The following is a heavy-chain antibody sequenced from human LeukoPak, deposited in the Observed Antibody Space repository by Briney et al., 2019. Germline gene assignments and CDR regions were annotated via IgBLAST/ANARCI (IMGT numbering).Heavy chain of an antibody. Sequence: SETLSLTCTVSGGSISSYYWSWIRQPAGKGLEWIGRIYTSGSTNYNPSLKSRVTISVDTSKNQFSLKLSSVTAADTAVYYCARDTEVTIFGVYSDYYMDVWGKGTTVTVSS. J-gene: IGHJ6*03. V-gene: IGHV4-4*07. CDR2: IYTSGST. D-gene: IGHD3-3*01. CDR3: ARDTEVTIFGVYSDYYMDV. CDR1: GGSISSYY.